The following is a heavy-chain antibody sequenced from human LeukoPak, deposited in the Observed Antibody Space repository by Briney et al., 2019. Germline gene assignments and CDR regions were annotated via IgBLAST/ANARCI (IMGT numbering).Heavy chain of an antibody. D-gene: IGHD1-26*01. CDR3: ARVGTWELLQADY. CDR1: GYIFTDYY. J-gene: IGHJ4*02. V-gene: IGHV1-2*06. CDR2: INPNSGGT. Sequence: ASVKVSCKASGYIFTDYYMHWVRQAPGQELGWMGRINPNSGGTNYAQKLQGRVTMTTDTSTSTAYMELRSLRSDDTAVYYCARVGTWELLQADYWGQGTLVTVSS.